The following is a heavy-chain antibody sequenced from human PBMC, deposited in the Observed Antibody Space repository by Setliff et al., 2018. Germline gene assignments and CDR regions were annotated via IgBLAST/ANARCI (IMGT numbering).Heavy chain of an antibody. V-gene: IGHV1-18*01. CDR2: ISPYSGES. CDR3: TRSRAPRVVLAADFDL. J-gene: IGHJ4*02. D-gene: IGHD3-16*01. CDR1: GFSFSTFG. Sequence: GASVKVSCKTSGFSFSTFGFSWVRQAPGQGLEWMGWISPYSGESSYAQKFQDRLTVTADTSTNTTYMELRSLTSDDTAVYFCTRSRAPRVVLAADFDLWGQGTLVTVSS.